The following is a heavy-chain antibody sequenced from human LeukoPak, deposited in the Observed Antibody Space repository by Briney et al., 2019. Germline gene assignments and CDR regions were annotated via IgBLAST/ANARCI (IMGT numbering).Heavy chain of an antibody. V-gene: IGHV4-34*01. Sequence: SETLSLTCAVYGGSFSGYYWSWIRQPPGKGLEWIGEINHSGSTNYNPSLKSRVTISVDTSKNQFSLKLSSVTAADTAVYYCAXXPSGSYSSEAWFDYWGQGTLVTVSS. D-gene: IGHD1-26*01. CDR3: AXXPSGSYSSEAWFDY. J-gene: IGHJ4*02. CDR2: INHSGST. CDR1: GGSFSGYY.